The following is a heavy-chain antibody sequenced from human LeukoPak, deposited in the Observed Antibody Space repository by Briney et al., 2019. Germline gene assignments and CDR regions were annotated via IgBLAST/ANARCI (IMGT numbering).Heavy chain of an antibody. CDR2: ISASGGST. CDR3: AKRPGRGIYFDY. CDR1: GFTSSSYA. V-gene: IGHV3-23*01. D-gene: IGHD3-10*01. J-gene: IGHJ4*02. Sequence: GGSLRLSCAASGFTSSSYAMSWVRQAPGKGLEWVSAISASGGSTYYADSVKGRFTISRDNSKNTLYLQMNSLRAEDTAVYYCAKRPGRGIYFDYWGQGTLVTVSS.